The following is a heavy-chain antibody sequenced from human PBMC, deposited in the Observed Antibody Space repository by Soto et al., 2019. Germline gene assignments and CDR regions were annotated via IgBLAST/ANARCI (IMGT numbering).Heavy chain of an antibody. CDR2: INAGNGNT. CDR3: ARDRAGYYGMDV. J-gene: IGHJ6*02. CDR1: VYTFTGYA. V-gene: IGHV1-3*01. Sequence: VSFQASVYTFTGYAMHWVRQAPGQRLEWMGWINAGNGNTKYSQKFQGRVTITRDTSASTAYMELSSLRSEDTAVYYCARDRAGYYGMDVWGQGTTVTVSS. D-gene: IGHD6-19*01.